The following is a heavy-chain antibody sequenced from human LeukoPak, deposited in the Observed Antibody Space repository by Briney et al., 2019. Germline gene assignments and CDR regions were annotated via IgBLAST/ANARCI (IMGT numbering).Heavy chain of an antibody. V-gene: IGHV3-49*04. D-gene: IGHD2-2*01. CDR1: GFTFGDYA. CDR3: TSIVVVPAAHESGLVDY. J-gene: IGHJ4*02. CDR2: IRSKAYGGTT. Sequence: GGSLRLSCTASGFTFGDYAMTWVRQAPGKGLEWVGFIRSKAYGGTTEYAASVKGRFTISRDDSKSIAYLQMNSLKTEDTAVYYCTSIVVVPAAHESGLVDYWGQGTLVTVSS.